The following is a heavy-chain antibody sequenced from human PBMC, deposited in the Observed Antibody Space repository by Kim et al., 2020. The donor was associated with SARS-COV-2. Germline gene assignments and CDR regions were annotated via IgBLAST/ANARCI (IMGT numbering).Heavy chain of an antibody. CDR2: IWYDGSNK. CDR3: ARAPGRWLPNYFDY. V-gene: IGHV3-33*01. D-gene: IGHD5-12*01. Sequence: GGSLRLSCAASGFTFSSYGMHRVRQAPGKGLEWVAVIWYDGSNKYYADSVKGRFTISRDNSKNTLYLQMNSLRAEDTAVYYCARAPGRWLPNYFDYWGQG. CDR1: GFTFSSYG. J-gene: IGHJ4*02.